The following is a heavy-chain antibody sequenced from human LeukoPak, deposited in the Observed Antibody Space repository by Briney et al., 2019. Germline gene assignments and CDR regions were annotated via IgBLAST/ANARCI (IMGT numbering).Heavy chain of an antibody. J-gene: IGHJ4*02. CDR2: IGTAGDT. CDR3: ARTQSQSGSYRYYFGY. CDR1: GFTFSSYD. V-gene: IGHV3-13*01. Sequence: GGSLRLSCAASGFTFSSYDMHWVRQATGKGLEWVSAIGTAGDTYYPGSVKGRFTISRENAKNSLYLQMNSLRAGDTAVYYCARTQSQSGSYRYYFGYWGQGTLVTVSS. D-gene: IGHD1-26*01.